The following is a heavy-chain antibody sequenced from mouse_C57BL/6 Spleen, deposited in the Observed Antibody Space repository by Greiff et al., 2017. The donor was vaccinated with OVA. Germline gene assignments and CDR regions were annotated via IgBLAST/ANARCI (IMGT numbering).Heavy chain of an antibody. J-gene: IGHJ1*03. CDR2: ITPSSGYT. D-gene: IGHD1-1*01. V-gene: IGHV1-7*01. Sequence: VQLQQSGAELAKPGASVKLSCKASGYTFTSYWMHWVQQRPGQGLEWIGYITPSSGYTKYNQKFKDKATLTADKSSSTAYMQLSSLTYEDSAVYYCARWGTTVVAHWYFDVWGTGTTVTVSS. CDR1: GYTFTSYW. CDR3: ARWGTTVVAHWYFDV.